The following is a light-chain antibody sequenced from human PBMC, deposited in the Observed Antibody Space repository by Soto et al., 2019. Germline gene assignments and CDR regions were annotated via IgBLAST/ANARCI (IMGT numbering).Light chain of an antibody. V-gene: IGKV4-1*01. Sequence: DIVMTQSPDSLAVSLGERATINCKSSQSVLFSSNNKNYLAWYQQKPGQPPKLLIYWASTRESGVPDRFSGSGSGTDFTLTISSLQAGDAAVYFCQRYYITPLTFGGGTRLEI. CDR3: QRYYITPLT. J-gene: IGKJ4*01. CDR2: WAS. CDR1: QSVLFSSNNKNY.